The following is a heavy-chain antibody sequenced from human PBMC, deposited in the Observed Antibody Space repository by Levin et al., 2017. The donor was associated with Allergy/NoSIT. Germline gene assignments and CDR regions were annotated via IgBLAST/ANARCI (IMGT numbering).Heavy chain of an antibody. CDR1: GGSMRSGHYY. CDR2: IYTSGST. V-gene: IGHV4-61*02. CDR3: ARDTYCGGDCPIYYYYMDV. J-gene: IGHJ6*03. D-gene: IGHD2-21*02. Sequence: SETLSLTCTVSGGSMRSGHYYWSWIRQPAGKGLEWIGRIYTSGSTKYNPSLKSRVTISVDTSKNQFSLKLSSVTAADTAVYYCARDTYCGGDCPIYYYYMDVWGKGTTVTVSS.